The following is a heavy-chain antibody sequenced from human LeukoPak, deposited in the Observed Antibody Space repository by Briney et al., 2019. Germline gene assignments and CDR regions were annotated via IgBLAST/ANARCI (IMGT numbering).Heavy chain of an antibody. CDR2: ISSSGSTI. Sequence: GGSLRLSCAASGFTFSSYAMSWVRQAPGKGLEWVSYISSSGSTIYYADSVKGRFTISRDNAKNSLYLQMNSLRAEDTAVYYCARGISGGTAMGLSLCYWGQGTLVTVSS. CDR1: GFTFSSYA. J-gene: IGHJ4*02. V-gene: IGHV3-48*04. D-gene: IGHD5-18*01. CDR3: ARGISGGTAMGLSLCY.